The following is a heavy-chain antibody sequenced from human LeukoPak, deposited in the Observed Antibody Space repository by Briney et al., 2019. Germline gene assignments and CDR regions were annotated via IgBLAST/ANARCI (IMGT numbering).Heavy chain of an antibody. CDR2: INPNSGGT. J-gene: IGHJ4*02. CDR1: GYTFTGYY. V-gene: IGHV1-2*02. Sequence: ASVKVSCKASGYTFTGYYMHWVRQAHGQGLEWMGWINPNSGGTNYAQKFQGRVTMTRDTSISTAYMELSRLRSDDTAVYYCARVWGPPGPELDYWGQGTLVTVYS. D-gene: IGHD3-16*01. CDR3: ARVWGPPGPELDY.